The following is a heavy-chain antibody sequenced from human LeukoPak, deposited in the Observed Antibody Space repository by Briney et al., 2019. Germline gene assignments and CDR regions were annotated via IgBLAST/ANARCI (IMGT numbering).Heavy chain of an antibody. V-gene: IGHV1-18*01. CDR2: ISGYNGNT. CDR3: ARSGRGTYYYFDL. Sequence: ASVKVSCKASSYSFTRYGISWVRQAPGQGLERMGWISGYNGNTNYAQKFLGRVSMTADTSTSTAYMELRSLTSDDTAVYYCARSGRGTYYYFDLWGLGTLVTVSS. CDR1: SYSFTRYG. J-gene: IGHJ4*02. D-gene: IGHD5-12*01.